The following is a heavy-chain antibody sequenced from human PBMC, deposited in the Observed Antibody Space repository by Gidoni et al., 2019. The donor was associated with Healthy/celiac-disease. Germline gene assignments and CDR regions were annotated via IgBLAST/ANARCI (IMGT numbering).Heavy chain of an antibody. D-gene: IGHD2-2*01. CDR1: GGSISSGGSS. J-gene: IGHJ6*03. CDR3: AVTRSSNDLREYYYYYMDV. Sequence: QLQLQESGSGLVKPSQTLSLTCAVSGGSISSGGSSWSWIRQPPGKGLEWIGYIYHSGSTYYNPSLKSRVTISVDRSKNQFSLKLSSVTAADTAVYYCAVTRSSNDLREYYYYYMDVWGKGTTVTVSS. CDR2: IYHSGST. V-gene: IGHV4-30-2*01.